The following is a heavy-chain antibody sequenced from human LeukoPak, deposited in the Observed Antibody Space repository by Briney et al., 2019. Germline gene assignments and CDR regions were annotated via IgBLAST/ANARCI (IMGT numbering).Heavy chain of an antibody. J-gene: IGHJ4*02. Sequence: GGSLRLSCAASGFTFSRSNMNWVRQAPGKGLEWVSSITTSSSYIYYADSVKGRFTISRDNAKNSLYLQMNSLRAEDTALYYCARDAPYSSGWYGDGFDYWGQGTLVTVSS. CDR2: ITTSSSYI. D-gene: IGHD6-19*01. V-gene: IGHV3-21*04. CDR3: ARDAPYSSGWYGDGFDY. CDR1: GFTFSRSN.